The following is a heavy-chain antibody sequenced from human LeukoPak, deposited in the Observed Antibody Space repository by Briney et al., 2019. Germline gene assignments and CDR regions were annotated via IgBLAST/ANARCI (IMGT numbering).Heavy chain of an antibody. V-gene: IGHV4-39*07. CDR2: INHSGST. Sequence: SETLSLTCTVFGGSFNSNRYHWGWVRQPPGKGLEWIGEINHSGSTNYNPSLKSRVTISVDTSKNQFSLKLSSVTAADTAVYYCARGPSIQLWSDPYYYYGMDVWGQGTTVTVSS. J-gene: IGHJ6*02. CDR3: ARGPSIQLWSDPYYYYGMDV. D-gene: IGHD5-18*01. CDR1: GGSFNSNRYH.